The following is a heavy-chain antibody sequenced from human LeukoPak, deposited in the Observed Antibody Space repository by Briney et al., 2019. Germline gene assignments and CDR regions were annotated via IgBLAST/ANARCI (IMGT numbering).Heavy chain of an antibody. Sequence: GGSLRLSCAASGFTFSNYAMSWVRQAPGKGLEWVSSISGSGNNSDSADSVKGRFTISRDNAKNSLYLQMNSLRAEDTAVYYCARDLLAALYFDYWGQGTLVTVSS. J-gene: IGHJ4*02. CDR3: ARDLLAALYFDY. D-gene: IGHD2-2*01. V-gene: IGHV3-23*01. CDR2: ISGSGNNS. CDR1: GFTFSNYA.